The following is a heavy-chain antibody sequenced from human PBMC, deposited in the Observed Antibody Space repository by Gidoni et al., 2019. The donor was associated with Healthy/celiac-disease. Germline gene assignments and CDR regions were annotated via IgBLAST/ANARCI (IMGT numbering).Heavy chain of an antibody. D-gene: IGHD3-10*01. V-gene: IGHV1-69*01. CDR1: GGTFSSYA. J-gene: IGHJ3*02. CDR2: IIPIFGTA. Sequence: QVQLVQSGAEVKKPGSSVKVSCKASGGTFSSYAISWVRQAPGQGLEWMGGIIPIFGTANYAQKFQGRVTITADESTSTAYMELSSLRSEDTAVYYCARKSQYYGSGTPRSEAFDIWGQGTMVTVSS. CDR3: ARKSQYYGSGTPRSEAFDI.